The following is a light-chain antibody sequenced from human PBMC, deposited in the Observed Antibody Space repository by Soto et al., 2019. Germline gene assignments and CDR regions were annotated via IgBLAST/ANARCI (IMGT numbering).Light chain of an antibody. Sequence: EIVMTQSPATLSVSPGERVTLSCRASQSVNSNLPWYQQKPGQAPRLLIYGASTRATGVPARFSGSGSRREFTLTISSLPAEDFAMYYCQQYDNWAPYTFGKG. CDR1: QSVNSN. J-gene: IGKJ2*01. V-gene: IGKV3-15*01. CDR2: GAS. CDR3: QQYDNWAPYT.